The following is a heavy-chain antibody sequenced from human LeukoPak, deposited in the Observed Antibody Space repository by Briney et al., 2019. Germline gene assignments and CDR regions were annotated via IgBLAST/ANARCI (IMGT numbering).Heavy chain of an antibody. CDR3: ARDVVGQNSGWYYTFDY. V-gene: IGHV6-1*01. Sequence: SQTLSLTCAISGDSVSSNSAAWNWIRQSPSRGLEWLGRTYYRSKWYNDYAVSVKSRITINPDTSKNQFSLQLNSVTPEDTAVYYCARDVVGQNSGWYYTFDYWGQGTLVTVSS. CDR2: TYYRSKWYN. CDR1: GDSVSSNSAA. J-gene: IGHJ4*02. D-gene: IGHD6-19*01.